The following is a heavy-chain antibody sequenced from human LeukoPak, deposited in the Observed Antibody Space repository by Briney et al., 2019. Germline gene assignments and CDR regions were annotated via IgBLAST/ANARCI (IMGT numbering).Heavy chain of an antibody. V-gene: IGHV4-34*01. Sequence: SETLSLTCAVYGGSFSGYYWSWIRQPPGKGPEWIGEINHSGSTNYNPSLKSRVTISVDTSKNQFSLKLSSVTAADTAVYYCARGTVDTAMVTFDYWGQGTLVTVSS. CDR3: ARGTVDTAMVTFDY. D-gene: IGHD5-18*01. CDR2: INHSGST. CDR1: GGSFSGYY. J-gene: IGHJ4*02.